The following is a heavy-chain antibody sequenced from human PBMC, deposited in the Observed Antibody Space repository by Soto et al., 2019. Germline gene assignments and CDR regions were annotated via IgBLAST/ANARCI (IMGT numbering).Heavy chain of an antibody. J-gene: IGHJ6*02. CDR3: ARLPSDTAMVSYYYYGMDV. CDR1: GGSISSSSYY. D-gene: IGHD5-18*01. CDR2: IYYSGST. V-gene: IGHV4-39*01. Sequence: SETLSLTCTVSGGSISSSSYYWGWIRQPPGKGLEWIGSIYYSGSTYYNPSLKSRVTISVDTSKNQFSLKLSSVTAADTAVYYCARLPSDTAMVSYYYYGMDVWGQGTTVTVSS.